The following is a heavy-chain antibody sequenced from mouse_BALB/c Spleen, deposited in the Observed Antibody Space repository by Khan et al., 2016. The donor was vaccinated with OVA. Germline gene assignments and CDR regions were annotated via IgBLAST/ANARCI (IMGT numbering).Heavy chain of an antibody. Sequence: QVQLKESGAELARPGASVKMSCKASGYTFTSYTIHWIKQRPGQGLEWIGYINPSSGYTNYNQKFKDKATLTADKSSTTAYMQLSSLTSDDSAVYYCARDGAYYRNDCWFANWGQGTLVTVSA. CDR3: ARDGAYYRNDCWFAN. V-gene: IGHV1-4*01. CDR2: INPSSGYT. J-gene: IGHJ3*01. CDR1: GYTFTSYT. D-gene: IGHD2-14*01.